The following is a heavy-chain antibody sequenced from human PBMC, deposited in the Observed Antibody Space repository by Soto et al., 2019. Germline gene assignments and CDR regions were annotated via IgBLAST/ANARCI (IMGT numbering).Heavy chain of an antibody. CDR2: IIPIFGTA. V-gene: IGHV1-69*13. CDR1: GGTFSSYA. Sequence: SVKVSCKASGGTFSSYAISWVRQAPGQGLKWMGGIIPIFGTANYAQKFQGRVTITADESTSTAYMELSSLRSEDTAVYYCARRGAMVRGVIIAQPYGMDVWGQGTTVTVSS. CDR3: ARRGAMVRGVIIAQPYGMDV. D-gene: IGHD3-10*01. J-gene: IGHJ6*02.